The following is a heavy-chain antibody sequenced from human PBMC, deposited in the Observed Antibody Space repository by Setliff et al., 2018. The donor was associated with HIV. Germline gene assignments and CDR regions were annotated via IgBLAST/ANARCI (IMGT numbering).Heavy chain of an antibody. CDR2: IFSSGST. J-gene: IGHJ5*01. D-gene: IGHD2-2*01. V-gene: IGHV4-4*09. Sequence: PSETLSLTCTVSGGSISSYCWNWIRQSPGGGLEWIGFIFSSGSTKYNPSLKSRVTMSTDTSRNQFFLNLNYATAADTAVYFCARRVLQDSTITSSNWFDSWGQGTLVTVSS. CDR3: ARRVLQDSTITSSNWFDS. CDR1: GGSISSYC.